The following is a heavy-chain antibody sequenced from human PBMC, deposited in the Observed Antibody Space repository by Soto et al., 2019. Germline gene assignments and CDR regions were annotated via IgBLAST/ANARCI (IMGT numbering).Heavy chain of an antibody. Sequence: SGGSLRLSCAASGSTFTRYSMNWVRQAPGKGLEWVSSISSATNYIYYGDSMKGRFTISRDKGKNTLYLEMNSLRAEDTAVYYCARVIGAYYNYGMDVWGQGTTVTVSS. CDR2: ISSATNYI. J-gene: IGHJ6*02. CDR3: ARVIGAYYNYGMDV. CDR1: GSTFTRYS. V-gene: IGHV3-21*06. D-gene: IGHD3-10*01.